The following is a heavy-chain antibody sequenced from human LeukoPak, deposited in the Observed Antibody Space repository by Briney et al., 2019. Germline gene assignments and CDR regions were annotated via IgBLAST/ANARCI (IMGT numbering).Heavy chain of an antibody. J-gene: IGHJ3*02. D-gene: IGHD3-16*01. CDR2: INRDGSST. CDR3: ARWGPGAFDI. CDR1: GFIFSSYW. Sequence: GGSLRLSCAASGFIFSSYWMHWVRQAPGKGLVWVSHINRDGSSTSYADSVKGRFTISRGNAKNTLYLQMNSLRAEDTAVYYCARWGPGAFDIWGQGTMVTVSS. V-gene: IGHV3-74*01.